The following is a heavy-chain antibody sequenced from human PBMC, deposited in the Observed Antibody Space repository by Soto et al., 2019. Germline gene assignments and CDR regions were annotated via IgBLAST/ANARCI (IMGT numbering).Heavy chain of an antibody. V-gene: IGHV1-2*02. CDR1: GYSFTADY. CDR2: INPHSGNT. D-gene: IGHD3-22*01. CDR3: ARAVYCGSDCYSYVIDV. Sequence: ASLQVSYKTSGYSFTADYLRWVRQAPGQCLEWMGWINPHSGNTNYAQKFLGRVSMTRDTSISTAYMELLSLTSDDTAIYYCARAVYCGSDCYSYVIDVWGQGTTVTFS. J-gene: IGHJ6*02.